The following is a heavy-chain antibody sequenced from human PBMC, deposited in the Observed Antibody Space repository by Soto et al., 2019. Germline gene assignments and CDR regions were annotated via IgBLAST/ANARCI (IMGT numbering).Heavy chain of an antibody. D-gene: IGHD2-8*01. Sequence: QITLKESGPTLVKPTQTLTLTCTVSGFSVSTSGVAVGWIRQPPGKALEWLALFYWDDDTRYSPSLKSRLTVTKDTSKNQVVLTMSNMDPVDTATYYCTHRREYCTTVTCYSAFDVWGQGAMVTVSS. V-gene: IGHV2-5*02. J-gene: IGHJ3*01. CDR3: THRREYCTTVTCYSAFDV. CDR1: GFSVSTSGVA. CDR2: FYWDDDT.